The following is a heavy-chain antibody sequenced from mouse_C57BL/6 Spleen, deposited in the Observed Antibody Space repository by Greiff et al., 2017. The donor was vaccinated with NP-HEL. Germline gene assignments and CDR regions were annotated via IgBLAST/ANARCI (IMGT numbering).Heavy chain of an antibody. J-gene: IGHJ2*01. CDR3: ARSPSFDY. Sequence: VQLVESGAELVMPGASVKLSCKASGYTFTSYWMHWVKQRPGQGLEWIGEIDPSDSYTNYNQKFKGKSTLTVDKSSSTAYMQLSSLTSEDSAVYYCARSPSFDYWGQGTTLTVSS. CDR1: GYTFTSYW. V-gene: IGHV1-69*01. CDR2: IDPSDSYT.